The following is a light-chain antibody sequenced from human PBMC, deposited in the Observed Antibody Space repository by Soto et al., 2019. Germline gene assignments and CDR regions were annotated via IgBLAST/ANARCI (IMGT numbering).Light chain of an antibody. CDR1: QTLSANF. CDR3: QQSYSTPRT. V-gene: IGKV3-20*01. Sequence: ENVLTQSPGTLSLSPGARATLSCRASQTLSANFLAWYQQKPGQAPKLVIYGVSKRATGIPDRFSGSGSGTDFTLTIARLEPEDFAMYYCQQSYSTPRTFGQGTKVEIK. CDR2: GVS. J-gene: IGKJ1*01.